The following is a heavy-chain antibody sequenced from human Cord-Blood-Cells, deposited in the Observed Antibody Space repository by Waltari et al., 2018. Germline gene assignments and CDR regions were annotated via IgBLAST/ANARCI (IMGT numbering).Heavy chain of an antibody. D-gene: IGHD6-6*01. CDR3: ARHGYSSSSYYFDY. J-gene: IGHJ4*02. CDR2: IYYSGST. CDR1: VGSISSSRYY. V-gene: IGHV4-39*01. Sequence: QLQLQESGPGLVKPSETLSLTCTVSVGSISSSRYYWGWIRPPPGKGLEWIGSIYYSGSTYYNPSLKSRVTISVDTSKNQFSLKLSSVTAADTAVYYCARHGYSSSSYYFDYWGQGTLVTVSS.